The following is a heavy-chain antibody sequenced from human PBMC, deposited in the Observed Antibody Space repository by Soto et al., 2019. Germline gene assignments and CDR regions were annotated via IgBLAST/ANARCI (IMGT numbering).Heavy chain of an antibody. J-gene: IGHJ4*02. CDR1: GFTFSSYA. CDR2: ISGSGGST. Sequence: EVQLLESGGGLVQPGGSLRLSCAASGFTFSSYAMSWVRQAPGKGLEWVSAISGSGGSTYYADSVKGRFTISRDNSKNTLYLQMNSLRAEDTAVYYCAKDVGAMIVVVTHPDYWGQGTLVTVSS. CDR3: AKDVGAMIVVVTHPDY. V-gene: IGHV3-23*01. D-gene: IGHD3-22*01.